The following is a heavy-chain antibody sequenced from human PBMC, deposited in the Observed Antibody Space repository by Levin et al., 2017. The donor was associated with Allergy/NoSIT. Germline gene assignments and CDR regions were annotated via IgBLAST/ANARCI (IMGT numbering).Heavy chain of an antibody. CDR3: ARATSSWYPIDY. V-gene: IGHV3-48*03. D-gene: IGHD6-13*01. CDR2: ISSSSSSM. Sequence: AGESLKISCAASGFTLSSYEMNWVRQAPGKGLEWISYISSSSSSMYYVDSVKGRFTISRDNAKNSLYLQMHSLRAEDTAVYFCARATSSWYPIDYWGQGTLVTVSS. J-gene: IGHJ4*02. CDR1: GFTLSSYE.